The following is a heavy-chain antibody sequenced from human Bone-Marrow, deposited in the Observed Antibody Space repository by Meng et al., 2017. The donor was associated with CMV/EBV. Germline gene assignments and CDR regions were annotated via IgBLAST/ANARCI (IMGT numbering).Heavy chain of an antibody. J-gene: IGHJ4*02. CDR2: IIPIFGTA. D-gene: IGHD3-10*01. V-gene: IGHV1-69*05. Sequence: SVKVSCKASGGTFSSYAISWVRQDPGQGLEWMGGIIPIFGTANYAQKFQGRVTITTDESTSTAYMELSSLRSEDTAVYYCARGRHPFGELFYFDYWGQGTRVTGSS. CDR1: GGTFSSYA. CDR3: ARGRHPFGELFYFDY.